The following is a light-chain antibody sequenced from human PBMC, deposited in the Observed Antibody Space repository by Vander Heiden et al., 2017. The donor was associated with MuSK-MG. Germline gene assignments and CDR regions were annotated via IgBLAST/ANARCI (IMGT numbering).Light chain of an antibody. J-gene: IGLJ3*02. V-gene: IGLV2-14*03. Sequence: QSALTQPASVSGSTGQSVTISCTGTSRDVGGYDYVSWYQQHPGKAPKLLIYDVNNRPSGVSTRFSGSKSGNTASLTISELQTEDEADYHCSSYTTSRTRVFGGGTKLTVL. CDR1: SRDVGGYDY. CDR2: DVN. CDR3: SSYTTSRTRV.